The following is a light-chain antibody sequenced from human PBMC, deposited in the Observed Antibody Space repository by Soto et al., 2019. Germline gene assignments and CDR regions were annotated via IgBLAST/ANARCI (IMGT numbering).Light chain of an antibody. CDR3: QQYYSYSWT. Sequence: DIPMTQSPSTLSASVGDRVTITCRARQSISTWMAWYQQKPGKAPKLLIYEASSLESGVPSRFSGSGSGTEFTLTISSLQPDDFATYYCQQYYSYSWTFGQGTKVEIK. CDR1: QSISTW. J-gene: IGKJ1*01. CDR2: EAS. V-gene: IGKV1-5*03.